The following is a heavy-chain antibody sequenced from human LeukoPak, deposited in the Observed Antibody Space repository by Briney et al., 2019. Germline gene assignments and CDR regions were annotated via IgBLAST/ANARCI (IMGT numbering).Heavy chain of an antibody. CDR1: GGSISSSSYY. CDR3: ARGRITMVRGVIPDY. D-gene: IGHD3-10*01. Sequence: SETLSLTCTVSGGSISSSSYYWGWIRQPPGKGLEWIGSIYYSGSTYYNPSLKSRVTISVDTSKNQFSLKLSSVTAADTAVYYCARGRITMVRGVIPDYWGQGTLVTVSS. V-gene: IGHV4-39*07. CDR2: IYYSGST. J-gene: IGHJ4*02.